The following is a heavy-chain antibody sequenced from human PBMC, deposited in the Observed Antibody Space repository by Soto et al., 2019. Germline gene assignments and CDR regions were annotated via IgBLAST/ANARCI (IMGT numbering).Heavy chain of an antibody. V-gene: IGHV3-7*01. D-gene: IGHD3-3*01. CDR3: ATDLNWSGT. J-gene: IGHJ3*01. CDR1: GFTFSSYW. Sequence: PGGSLRLSCAASGFTFSSYWMTWVRQAPGKGLEFLATIKPDGSDKYYVDSERGRFTISRDNAKNSLSLQMNSLRAEDTALYYCATDLNWSGTWGQGTMVTVSS. CDR2: IKPDGSDK.